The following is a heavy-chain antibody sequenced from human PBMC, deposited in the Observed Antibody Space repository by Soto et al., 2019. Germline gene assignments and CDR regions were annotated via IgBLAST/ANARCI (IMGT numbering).Heavy chain of an antibody. CDR3: AKGVWADS. J-gene: IGHJ5*01. CDR2: IAAHDDGDT. Sequence: EVQLLESGGGLVQPGGSLRLSCAASGFTFSNYAMTWVRQAPGKGLEWVSFIAAHDDGDTFYADSAEGRFTISRDNSNNTLHLQMNSLRADDTALYFCAKGVWADSWGQGALVTVSS. V-gene: IGHV3-23*01. CDR1: GFTFSNYA. D-gene: IGHD3-16*01.